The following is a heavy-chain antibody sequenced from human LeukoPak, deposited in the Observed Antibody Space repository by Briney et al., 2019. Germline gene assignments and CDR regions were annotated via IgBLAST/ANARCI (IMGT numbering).Heavy chain of an antibody. Sequence: SETLSLSCTVSGDSISSYYWRWIRQPPGKGLEWVGFIYYGGSTNYNPSLKSRVTISVDTSKNQFSLKLTSVTAADTAVYYCARGACINGSCYGWFDPWGQGTLVTVSS. V-gene: IGHV4-59*01. CDR3: ARGACINGSCYGWFDP. CDR2: IYYGGST. J-gene: IGHJ5*02. D-gene: IGHD2-15*01. CDR1: GDSISSYY.